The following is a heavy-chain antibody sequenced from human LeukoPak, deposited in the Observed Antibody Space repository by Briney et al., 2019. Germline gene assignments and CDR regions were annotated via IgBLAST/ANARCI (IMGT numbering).Heavy chain of an antibody. CDR3: ARVEAATTNPRFDY. Sequence: PSETLSLTCSVSGASISSSSYYWGWIRQPPGKGLEWIGSVYYTGSTYYNPSLKCRVTISVDTSKNQFSLDLSSVTAADTAVYYCARVEAATTNPRFDYWGQGTLVTVSS. CDR2: VYYTGST. D-gene: IGHD5-24*01. CDR1: GASISSSSYY. J-gene: IGHJ4*02. V-gene: IGHV4-39*07.